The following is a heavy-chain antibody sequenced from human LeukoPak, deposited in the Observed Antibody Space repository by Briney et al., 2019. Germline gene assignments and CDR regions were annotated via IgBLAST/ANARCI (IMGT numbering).Heavy chain of an antibody. J-gene: IGHJ6*03. Sequence: SVKVSCKASGGTFSSYAISWVRQAPGQGLEWMGGIIPIFGTANYAQKFQGRVTITTDESTSTAYMELSSLRSEDTAVYYCARNREVYGSGSQVRYYYYMDVWGKGTTVTVSS. CDR2: IIPIFGTA. CDR3: ARNREVYGSGSQVRYYYYMDV. V-gene: IGHV1-69*05. CDR1: GGTFSSYA. D-gene: IGHD3-10*01.